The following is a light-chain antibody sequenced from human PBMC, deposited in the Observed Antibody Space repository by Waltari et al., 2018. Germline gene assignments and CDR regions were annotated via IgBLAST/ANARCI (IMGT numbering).Light chain of an antibody. CDR2: EFS. J-gene: IGLJ1*01. Sequence: QSALTQPASVSGSPGQSITISCTGTSSDVGSYNLVSWYRPHPGKPPKLLIYEFSKRPSGVAKRFSGSKSGNAASLTSLGLQAEEEADYYCCSYACSSTPYVFGTGTKVTV. V-gene: IGLV2-23*02. CDR1: SSDVGSYNL. CDR3: CSYACSSTPYV.